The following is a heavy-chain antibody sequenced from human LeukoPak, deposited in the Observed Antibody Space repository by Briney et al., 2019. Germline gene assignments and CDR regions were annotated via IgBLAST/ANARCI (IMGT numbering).Heavy chain of an antibody. D-gene: IGHD3-3*01. J-gene: IGHJ6*02. CDR1: GGSISSSSYY. V-gene: IGHV4-39*07. CDR3: ARVQSITIFGVVIKPSYGMDV. CDR2: INHSGST. Sequence: SETLSLTCTVSGGSISSSSYYWGWIRQPPGKGLEWIGEINHSGSTNYNPSLKSRVTISVDTSKNQFSLKLSSVTAADTAVYYCARVQSITIFGVVIKPSYGMDVWGQGTTVTVSS.